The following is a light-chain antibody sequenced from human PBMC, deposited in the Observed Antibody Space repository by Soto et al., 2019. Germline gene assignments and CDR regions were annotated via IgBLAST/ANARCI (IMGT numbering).Light chain of an antibody. CDR1: RSILGSSGYTH. J-gene: IGKJ4*01. CDR3: AQGLAVPFT. Sequence: EIVLTQSPLSLPVTPGEPASISCRSSRSILGSSGYTHLNWYLQKPGQSPQLLIYLGSSRASGVPDRFSGSGSGTEFPLTISRVEAGDVGVYFCAQGLAVPFTFGGGTKVEI. CDR2: LGS. V-gene: IGKV2-28*01.